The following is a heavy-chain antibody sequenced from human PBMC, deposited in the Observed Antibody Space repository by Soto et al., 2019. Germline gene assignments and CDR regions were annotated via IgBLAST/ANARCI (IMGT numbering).Heavy chain of an antibody. J-gene: IGHJ6*02. CDR1: GYTFTSYG. CDR2: ISAYNGNT. Sequence: QVQLVQSGAEVKKPGASVKVSCKASGYTFTSYGISWVRQAPGQWLEWMGWISAYNGNTNYTQKLQGRVTMTTDTATRTAYMELRTLRSDDTAVYYCASARAGPSYYYGMDVWGQGTTVTVSS. D-gene: IGHD3-10*01. V-gene: IGHV1-18*01. CDR3: ASARAGPSYYYGMDV.